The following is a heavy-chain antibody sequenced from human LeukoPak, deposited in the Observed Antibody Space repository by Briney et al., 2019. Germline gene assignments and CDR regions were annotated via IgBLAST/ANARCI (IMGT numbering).Heavy chain of an antibody. Sequence: GGSLRLSCAASGFPITSYAMSWVRQAPGKGLEWVSAVSGSADNTYYADSVRGRFTISRDNSQNTLYLQMNSLRAEDAAVYYCAKATYYYDSYGYNGVFDYWGQGTLVTLSS. J-gene: IGHJ4*02. V-gene: IGHV3-23*01. CDR3: AKATYYYDSYGYNGVFDY. D-gene: IGHD3-22*01. CDR1: GFPITSYA. CDR2: VSGSADNT.